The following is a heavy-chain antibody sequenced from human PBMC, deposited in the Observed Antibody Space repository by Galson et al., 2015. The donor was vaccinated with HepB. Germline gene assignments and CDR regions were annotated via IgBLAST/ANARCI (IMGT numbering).Heavy chain of an antibody. CDR3: ARDVYSNYYYYFDY. CDR1: GFGFSSYS. Sequence: SLRLSCAASGFGFSSYSMNWVRQAPGKGLEWVSLISSSGSHIYYADSVKGRFTISRDNAKNSLYLQMNSLRDEDTAVYYCARDVYSNYYYYFDYWGQGTLVHVSS. CDR2: ISSSGSHI. V-gene: IGHV3-21*01. D-gene: IGHD4-11*01. J-gene: IGHJ4*02.